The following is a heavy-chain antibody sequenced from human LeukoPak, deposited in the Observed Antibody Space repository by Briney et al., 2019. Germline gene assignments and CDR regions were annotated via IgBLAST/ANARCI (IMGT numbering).Heavy chain of an antibody. D-gene: IGHD5-18*01. J-gene: IGHJ4*02. CDR2: ISAYNGNT. V-gene: IGHV1-18*01. CDR3: ARSLGYSYGPPPGY. Sequence: ASVKVSCKASGYTFTSYGISWVRQAPGQGLVWMGWISAYNGNTNYAQTLQGRVTMTTVTSTSTAYMELRSLRSDDTAVYYCARSLGYSYGPPPGYWGQGTLVTVSS. CDR1: GYTFTSYG.